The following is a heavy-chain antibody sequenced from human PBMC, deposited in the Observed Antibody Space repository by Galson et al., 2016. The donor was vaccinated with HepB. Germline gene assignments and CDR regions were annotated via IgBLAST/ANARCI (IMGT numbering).Heavy chain of an antibody. CDR2: IYSGDSVT. D-gene: IGHD3-10*01. CDR3: ARPSPGYKDGMDV. Sequence: QSGAEVKKPGESLKISCKGSGYSFSNYWIGWVRQMPGKGLEWMGIIYSGDSVTTYSPSFQGQVTISVDKSISTAYLQWSGLKASDTAMYYCARPSPGYKDGMDVWGQGTTVTVSS. CDR1: GYSFSNYW. V-gene: IGHV5-51*01. J-gene: IGHJ6*02.